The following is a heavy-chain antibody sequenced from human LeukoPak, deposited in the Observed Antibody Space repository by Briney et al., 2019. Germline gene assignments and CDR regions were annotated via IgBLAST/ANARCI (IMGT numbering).Heavy chain of an antibody. V-gene: IGHV3-23*01. Sequence: PGGSLRLSCAGSGFIVSSNYMSWVRQAAGKGLEWVSAISGSGGSTYYADSVKGRFTISRDNSKNTLYLQMNSLRAEDTAVYYCAKDRLTGYYDSSGYDYMDVWGKGTTVTVSS. J-gene: IGHJ6*03. CDR1: GFIVSSNY. CDR3: AKDRLTGYYDSSGYDYMDV. D-gene: IGHD3-22*01. CDR2: ISGSGGST.